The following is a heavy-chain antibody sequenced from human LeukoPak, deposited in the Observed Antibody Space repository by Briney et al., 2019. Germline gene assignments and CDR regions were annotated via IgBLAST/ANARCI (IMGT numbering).Heavy chain of an antibody. V-gene: IGHV3-23*01. CDR3: AKEGCSSTNCSPYYFDY. CDR1: GFTFSSYA. J-gene: IGHJ4*02. D-gene: IGHD2-2*01. Sequence: PGGSLRPSCAASGFTFSSYAMSWVRQAPGKGLEWVSVISGSGGSTYYADSVKGRFTISRDNSKNTLYLQMNSLRAEDTAVYYCAKEGCSSTNCSPYYFDYWGQGTLVTVSS. CDR2: ISGSGGST.